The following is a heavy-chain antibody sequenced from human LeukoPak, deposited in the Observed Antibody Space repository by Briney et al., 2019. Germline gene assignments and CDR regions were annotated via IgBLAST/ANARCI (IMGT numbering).Heavy chain of an antibody. V-gene: IGHV3-33*06. J-gene: IGHJ6*03. CDR3: AKNGVWSGYYPYYYYYYMDV. CDR1: GFTFSSYG. Sequence: PGRSLRLSCAASGFTFSSYGMHWVRQAPGKGLEWVAVIWYDGSNKYYADSVKGRFTISRDNSKNTLYLQMNSLRDEDTAVYYCAKNGVWSGYYPYYYYYYMDVWGKGTTVTVSS. D-gene: IGHD3-3*01. CDR2: IWYDGSNK.